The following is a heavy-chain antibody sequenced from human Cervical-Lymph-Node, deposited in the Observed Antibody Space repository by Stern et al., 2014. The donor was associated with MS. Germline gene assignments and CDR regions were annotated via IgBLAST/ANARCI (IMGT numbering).Heavy chain of an antibody. CDR1: TYTFTAYH. CDR3: ARGAPGPVDQTACYDY. CDR2: IDCNSGAT. D-gene: IGHD2-21*01. V-gene: IGHV1-2*02. J-gene: IGHJ4*02. Sequence: QVQLVQSGAEVKQPGTSVKVSCKASTYTFTAYHLHWVRQAPGQGLEWMGWIDCNSGATKYAQKFQGRVTMTRDTSISTAYMELSRLTSDDTAVYYCARGAPGPVDQTACYDYWGQGTLVTVSS.